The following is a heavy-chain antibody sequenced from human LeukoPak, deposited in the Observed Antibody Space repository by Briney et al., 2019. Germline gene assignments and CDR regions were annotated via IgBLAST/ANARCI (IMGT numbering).Heavy chain of an antibody. CDR2: FDPEDGET. Sequence: ASVKVSCKVSGYTLTELSMHWVRQAPGKGLEWMGGFDPEDGETIYAQKFQGRVTITADESTSTAYMELSSLRSEDTAVYYCARVTLYCSGGSCYSLDYWGQGTLVTVSS. J-gene: IGHJ4*02. CDR3: ARVTLYCSGGSCYSLDY. CDR1: GYTLTELS. D-gene: IGHD2-15*01. V-gene: IGHV1-24*01.